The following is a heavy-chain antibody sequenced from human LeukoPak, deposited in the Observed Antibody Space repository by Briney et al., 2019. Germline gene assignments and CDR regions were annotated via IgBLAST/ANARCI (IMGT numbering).Heavy chain of an antibody. CDR1: GYTFTSYG. Sequence: GASVKVSCKASGYTFTSYGISWVRQAPGQGLEWMGWISAYNGNTNYAQKLQGRVTMTTDTSTSTAYMELRSLRSDDTAVYYCARSIDEGGSSRWYFDLWGRGTLVTVPS. CDR3: ARSIDEGGSSRWYFDL. CDR2: ISAYNGNT. D-gene: IGHD6-6*01. J-gene: IGHJ2*01. V-gene: IGHV1-18*01.